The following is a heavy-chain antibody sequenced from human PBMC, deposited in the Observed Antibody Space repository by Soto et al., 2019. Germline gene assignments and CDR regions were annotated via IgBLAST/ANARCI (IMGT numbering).Heavy chain of an antibody. D-gene: IGHD6-13*01. CDR2: IYPGDSDT. V-gene: IGHV5-51*01. CDR3: ARPSWENIAAAGYGMDV. J-gene: IGHJ6*02. Sequence: GESLKISCKGSGYTFTGYWIGWVRQMPGKGLEWMGIIYPGDSDTRYSPSFQGQVTISADKSISTAYLQWSNLKASDTAMYYCARPSWENIAAAGYGMDVWGQGTTVTVSS. CDR1: GYTFTGYW.